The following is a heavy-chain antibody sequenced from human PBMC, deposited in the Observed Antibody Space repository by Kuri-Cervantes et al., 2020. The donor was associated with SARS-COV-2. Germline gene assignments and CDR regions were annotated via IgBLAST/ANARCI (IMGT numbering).Heavy chain of an antibody. Sequence: SETLSLSCTVSGGSISSGSYYWSWIRQPAGKGLEWIGRIYTSGSTNYNPSLKSRVTISVDTSKNQFSLKLSSVTAADTAVYYCARHQTYGSSFYYYYYYGMDVWGQGTTVTVSS. V-gene: IGHV4-61*02. D-gene: IGHD6-6*01. J-gene: IGHJ6*02. CDR1: GGSISSGSYY. CDR2: IYTSGST. CDR3: ARHQTYGSSFYYYYYYGMDV.